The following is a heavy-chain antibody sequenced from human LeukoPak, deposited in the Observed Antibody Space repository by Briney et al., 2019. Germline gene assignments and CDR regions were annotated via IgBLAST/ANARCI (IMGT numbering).Heavy chain of an antibody. CDR2: IYTSGST. CDR1: GGSISSGSYY. J-gene: IGHJ4*02. D-gene: IGHD3-9*01. Sequence: PSQTLSLTCTVSGGSISSGSYYWSWIRQPAGKGLEWIGRIYTSGSTNYNPSLKSRVTISVDTSKNQFSLKLSSVTAADTAVYYCARERYDTLTGYYTFDYWGQGTLVTVSS. CDR3: ARERYDTLTGYYTFDY. V-gene: IGHV4-61*02.